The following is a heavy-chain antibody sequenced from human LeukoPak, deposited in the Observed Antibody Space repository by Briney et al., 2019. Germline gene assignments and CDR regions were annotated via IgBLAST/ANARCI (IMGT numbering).Heavy chain of an antibody. CDR3: ATTLKKRELDY. J-gene: IGHJ4*02. D-gene: IGHD1-1*01. V-gene: IGHV4-39*07. Sequence: PSETLSLTCTVSGGSISSSYSYWGWIRQPPGKGLEWIGEINHSGSTNYNPSLKSRVTISVDTSKNQFSLKLSSVTAADTAVYYCATTLKKRELDYWGQGTLVTVSS. CDR1: GGSISSSYSY. CDR2: INHSGST.